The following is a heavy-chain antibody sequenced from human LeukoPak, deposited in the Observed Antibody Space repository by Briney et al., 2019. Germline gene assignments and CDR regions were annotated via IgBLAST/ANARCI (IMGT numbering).Heavy chain of an antibody. CDR2: IYYSGST. D-gene: IGHD6-13*01. CDR1: GGSISSYY. CDR3: AAGRDYFDY. Sequence: SETLSLTCTVSGGSISSYYWSWIRQPPGKGLEWIGYIYYSGSTNYNPSLKSRVTISVDTSKAQFSLKLTSVTAADTAVYYCAAGRDYFDYWGQGTLVTVSS. J-gene: IGHJ4*02. V-gene: IGHV4-59*01.